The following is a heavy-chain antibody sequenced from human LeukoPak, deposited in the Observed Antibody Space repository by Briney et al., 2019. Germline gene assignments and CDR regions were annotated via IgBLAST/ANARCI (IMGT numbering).Heavy chain of an antibody. CDR3: TRVSIGYCSSTSCYGIGIDY. D-gene: IGHD2-2*01. Sequence: GGSLRLSCIASGFTFGDYAMSWVRQAPGKGLEWVGFIRSKAYGGTTEYAASVKGRFTISRDDSKSIAYLQMNSLKTEDTAVYYCTRVSIGYCSSTSCYGIGIDYWGQGTLVTVSS. CDR2: IRSKAYGGTT. V-gene: IGHV3-49*04. CDR1: GFTFGDYA. J-gene: IGHJ4*02.